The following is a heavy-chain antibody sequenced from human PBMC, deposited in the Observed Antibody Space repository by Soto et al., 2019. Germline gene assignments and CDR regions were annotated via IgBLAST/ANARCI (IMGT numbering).Heavy chain of an antibody. CDR2: IYYSGST. J-gene: IGHJ6*03. Sequence: QVQLQESGPGLVKPSETLSLTCTVSGGSISSYYWSWIRQPPGKGLEWIGYIYYSGSTNYNPSLKCRLTFRVVSSKKQFSLNLRSVFAADTAVYYCARHAASIYYYYYYMDVWCKGPTATLSS. D-gene: IGHD2-21*01. V-gene: IGHV4-59*08. CDR1: GGSISSYY. CDR3: ARHAASIYYYYYYMDV.